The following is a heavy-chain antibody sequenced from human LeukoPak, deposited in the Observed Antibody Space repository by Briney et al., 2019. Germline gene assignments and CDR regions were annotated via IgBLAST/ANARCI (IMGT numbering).Heavy chain of an antibody. CDR1: GGSISSSSYY. CDR3: ARTYGSGSYPFDY. CDR2: IYYSGST. D-gene: IGHD3-10*01. J-gene: IGHJ4*02. V-gene: IGHV4-39*07. Sequence: KPSETLSLTCTVSGGSISSSSYYWGWIRQPPGKGLEWIGSIYYSGSTNYNPSLKSRVTISVDTSKNQFSLKLSSVTAADTAVYYCARTYGSGSYPFDYWGQGTLVTVSS.